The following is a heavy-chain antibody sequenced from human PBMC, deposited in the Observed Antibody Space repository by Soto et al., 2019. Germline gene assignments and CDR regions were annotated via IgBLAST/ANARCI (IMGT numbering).Heavy chain of an antibody. CDR3: ARVTAAAGTQFDY. CDR2: IYPGDSDT. Sequence: PGESLKISCKGSGYRFTSYWSGWVRQMPGKGLEWMGIIYPGDSDTRYSPSFQGQVTISADRSISSAYLQWSSLKASDTAMYYCARVTAAAGTQFDYWGQGTLVTV. D-gene: IGHD6-13*01. J-gene: IGHJ4*02. V-gene: IGHV5-51*01. CDR1: GYRFTSYW.